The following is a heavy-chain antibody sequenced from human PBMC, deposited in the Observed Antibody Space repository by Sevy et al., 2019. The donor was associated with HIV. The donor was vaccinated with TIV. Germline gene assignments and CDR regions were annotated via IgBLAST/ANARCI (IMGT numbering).Heavy chain of an antibody. D-gene: IGHD2-15*01. CDR3: ARDILHYCSGGSCYLYNWFDP. CDR2: TYYRSKWYN. J-gene: IGHJ5*02. CDR1: GDSVSSNSAA. V-gene: IGHV6-1*01. Sequence: QSQTLSLTRAISGDSVSSNSAAWNWIRQSPSRGLEWLGRTYYRSKWYNDYAVSVKSRITINPDTSKNQFSLQLNSVTPEETAVYYCARDILHYCSGGSCYLYNWFDPWGQGTLVTVSS.